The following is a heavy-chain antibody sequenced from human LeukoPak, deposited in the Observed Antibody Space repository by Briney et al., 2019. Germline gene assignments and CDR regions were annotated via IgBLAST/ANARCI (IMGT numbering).Heavy chain of an antibody. CDR3: AKIYSSGTADPFDY. V-gene: IGHV3-23*01. CDR1: GFTFSNYA. Sequence: GGSLRLSCAASGFTFSNYAMSWVRQAPGKGLEWVSAIGGGGATTYYADSVKGRFTISRDNSKNTLNLQMNSLRAEDTAVYYCAKIYSSGTADPFDYWGQGTLVTVSS. D-gene: IGHD6-19*01. CDR2: IGGGGATT. J-gene: IGHJ4*02.